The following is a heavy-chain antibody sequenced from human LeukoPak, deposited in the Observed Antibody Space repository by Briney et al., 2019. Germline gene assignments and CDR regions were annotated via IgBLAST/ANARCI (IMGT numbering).Heavy chain of an antibody. CDR1: GFTFSSYA. D-gene: IGHD3-22*01. CDR3: AKVPHDSSGYYYAVVIDAFDI. Sequence: GGSLRLSCAASGFTFSSYAMSWVRQAPGKGLEWVSAVSGSGGSTYYADSVKGRFTISRDNSKNTLYLQMNSLRAEDTAVYYCAKVPHDSSGYYYAVVIDAFDIWGQGTMVTVSS. CDR2: VSGSGGST. V-gene: IGHV3-23*01. J-gene: IGHJ3*02.